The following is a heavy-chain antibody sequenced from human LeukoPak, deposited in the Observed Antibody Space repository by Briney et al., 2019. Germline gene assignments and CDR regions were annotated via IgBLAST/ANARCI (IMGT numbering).Heavy chain of an antibody. CDR2: IRGSGVST. Sequence: GGSLRLSCAASGFNFISYSMSWVRQAPGKGLEWVSVIRGSGVSTYYADSVKGRFTISRDNSKNTLYLQMNNLRAEDTAIYYCAKRQGSSASCYDYWGQGTLVAVSS. V-gene: IGHV3-23*01. D-gene: IGHD2-2*01. CDR3: AKRQGSSASCYDY. CDR1: GFNFISYS. J-gene: IGHJ4*02.